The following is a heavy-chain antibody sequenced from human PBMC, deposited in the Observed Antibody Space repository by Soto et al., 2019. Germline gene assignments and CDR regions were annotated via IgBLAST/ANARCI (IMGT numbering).Heavy chain of an antibody. CDR2: IYPGDSDT. CDR3: ARLGIAAAAIEDDAFDI. D-gene: IGHD6-13*01. V-gene: IGHV5-51*01. Sequence: GESLKISCKGSGYSFTSYWIGWVRQMPGKGLEWMGIIYPGDSDTRYSPSFQGQVTISADKSISTAYLQWSSLEASDTAMYYCARLGIAAAAIEDDAFDIWGQGTMVTVSS. J-gene: IGHJ3*02. CDR1: GYSFTSYW.